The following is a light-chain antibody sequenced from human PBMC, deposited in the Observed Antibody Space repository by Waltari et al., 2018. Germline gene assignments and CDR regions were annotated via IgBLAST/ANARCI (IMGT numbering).Light chain of an antibody. J-gene: IGKJ2*01. CDR1: QSISGW. CDR2: GAS. CDR3: LQYDSYSYT. V-gene: IGKV1-5*03. Sequence: IPMTQFPTTLSASVGDQVTITCRASQSISGWLALYQQKPGKAPKLLIYGASSLESGVPSRFSGSGSGTDFTLTVSSLQPDDFATYYCLQYDSYSYTFGQGTKLEIK.